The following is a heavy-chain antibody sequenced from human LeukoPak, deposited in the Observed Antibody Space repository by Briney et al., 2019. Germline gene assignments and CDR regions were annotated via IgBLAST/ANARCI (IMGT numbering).Heavy chain of an antibody. J-gene: IGHJ4*02. CDR1: GFTFSSYS. D-gene: IGHD2-2*01. Sequence: GGSMSLSCAASGFTFSSYSMNWVRQAPGRGREWVSCISSSSSYIYYADSVKGRFTISRDNAKNALYLQMNSLRAEDMALYYCAKGICSSTSCYVLDYWGQGTLVTVSS. CDR3: AKGICSSTSCYVLDY. CDR2: ISSSSSYI. V-gene: IGHV3-21*04.